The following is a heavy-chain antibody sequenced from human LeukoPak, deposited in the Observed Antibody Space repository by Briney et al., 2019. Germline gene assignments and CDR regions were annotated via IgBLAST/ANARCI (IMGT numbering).Heavy chain of an antibody. V-gene: IGHV4-34*01. CDR1: GGSFSGYY. Sequence: TSETLSLTCAVYGGSFSGYYWSRIRQPPGKGLEWIGEINHSGSTNYNPSLKSRVAISVDTSKNQFSLKLSSVTAADTAVYYCARGVERYYFDYWGQGTPVTVSS. CDR2: INHSGST. CDR3: ARGVERYYFDY. J-gene: IGHJ4*02.